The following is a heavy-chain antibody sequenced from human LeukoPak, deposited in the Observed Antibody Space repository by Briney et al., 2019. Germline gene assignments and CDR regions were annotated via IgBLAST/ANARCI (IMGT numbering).Heavy chain of an antibody. J-gene: IGHJ5*02. Sequence: PSGTLSLTCTVSGGSISSSSYYWGWIRQPPGKGLEWIGSIYYSGSTYYNPSLKSRVTISVDTSKNQFSLKLSSVTAADTAVYYCARDPAGQNWFDPWGQGTLVTVSS. V-gene: IGHV4-39*07. CDR2: IYYSGST. CDR3: ARDPAGQNWFDP. CDR1: GGSISSSSYY.